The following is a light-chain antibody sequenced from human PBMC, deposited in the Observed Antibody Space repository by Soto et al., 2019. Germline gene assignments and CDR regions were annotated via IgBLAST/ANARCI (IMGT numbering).Light chain of an antibody. J-gene: IGKJ4*02. V-gene: IGKV1-39*01. CDR3: QQYNSPPLT. CDR1: QSINSY. CDR2: GAS. Sequence: DIQMTQSPSSLSASVGDRVALTCRASQSINSYLNWYQQKPGKAPKLLIYGASSLESGVPSRFSGSGSGTDFTLTISSLQPEDVATYYCQQYNSPPLTFGGGTKVDIK.